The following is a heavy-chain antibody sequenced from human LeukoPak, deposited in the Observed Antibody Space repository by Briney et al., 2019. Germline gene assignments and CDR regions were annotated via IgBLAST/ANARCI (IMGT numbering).Heavy chain of an antibody. CDR3: ARESYYYDSSGSYGMDV. Sequence: GASVKVSCKASGYTFTSYGISWVRQAPGQGLEWTGWISAYNGNTNYAQKLQGRVTMTTDTSTSTAYMELRSLRSDDTAVYYCARESYYYDSSGSYGMDVWGQGTTVTVSS. V-gene: IGHV1-18*01. J-gene: IGHJ6*02. CDR2: ISAYNGNT. D-gene: IGHD3-22*01. CDR1: GYTFTSYG.